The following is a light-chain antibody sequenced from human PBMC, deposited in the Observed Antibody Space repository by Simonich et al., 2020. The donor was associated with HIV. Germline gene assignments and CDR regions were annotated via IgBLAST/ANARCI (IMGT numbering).Light chain of an antibody. V-gene: IGKV4-1*01. CDR2: WAA. J-gene: IGKJ4*01. CDR1: QSVLYSSNNKNY. CDR3: QQYYSTPGLT. Sequence: DIVMTQSPDSLAVSLGERATINCKSSQSVLYSSNNKNYLAWYQQKPGQPPKLLLYWAATRESGVPDRFSGSGSGTDFTLAISSLQAEDVAVYYCQQYYSTPGLTFGGGTKVEIK.